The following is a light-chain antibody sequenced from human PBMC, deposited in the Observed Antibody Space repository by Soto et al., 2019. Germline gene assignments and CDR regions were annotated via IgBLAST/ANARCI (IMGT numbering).Light chain of an antibody. CDR2: GTS. CDR3: QQFGSSPGFT. Sequence: EIVLTQSPGTLSLSPGEIATLSCGASQNISSRYLAWYQQKPGQAPRLLIYGTSSRATGIPDRFSGSGSGTDFTLTIRRLEPEDFAVYYCQQFGSSPGFTFGPGTKVDVK. CDR1: QNISSRY. V-gene: IGKV3-20*01. J-gene: IGKJ3*01.